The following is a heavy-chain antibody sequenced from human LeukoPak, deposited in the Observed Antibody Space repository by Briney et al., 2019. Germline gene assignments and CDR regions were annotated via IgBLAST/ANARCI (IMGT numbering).Heavy chain of an antibody. V-gene: IGHV4-39*01. CDR2: IYYSGST. CDR1: GGSISSSSYY. J-gene: IGHJ4*02. CDR3: AILREGTYYYDSSGYN. D-gene: IGHD3-22*01. Sequence: SETLSLTCTVSGGSISSSSYYWGWIRQPPGKGLEWIGSIYYSGSTYYNPSLKSRVTISVDTSKNQFSLKLSSVTAADTAVYYCAILREGTYYYDSSGYNWGQGTLVTVSS.